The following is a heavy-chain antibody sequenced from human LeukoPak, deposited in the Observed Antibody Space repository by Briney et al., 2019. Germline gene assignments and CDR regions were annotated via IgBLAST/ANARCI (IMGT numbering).Heavy chain of an antibody. CDR2: ISSSSSYI. Sequence: PGGSLRLSCAASGFTFSSYAMHWVRQAPGKGLEWVSSISSSSSYIYYADSVKGRFTISRDNAKNSLYLQMNSLRAEDTAVYYCARDQDSGSYSTSEYWGQGTLVTVSS. J-gene: IGHJ4*02. V-gene: IGHV3-21*01. CDR1: GFTFSSYA. D-gene: IGHD1-26*01. CDR3: ARDQDSGSYSTSEY.